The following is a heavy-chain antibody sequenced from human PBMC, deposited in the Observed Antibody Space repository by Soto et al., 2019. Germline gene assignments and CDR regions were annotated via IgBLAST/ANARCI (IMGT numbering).Heavy chain of an antibody. CDR2: IYPGDFDT. V-gene: IGHV5-51*03. CDR1: GYSFNTYW. Sequence: GESLKISCMGSGYSFNTYWIGWVRQMPGKGLEWMGIIYPGDFDTRYSPSFQGHVTMSVDKSINTAYLQWSSLETSDTAMYYCARLLGDSYGNEEIFEYRGQGTPVGVS. CDR3: ARLLGDSYGNEEIFEY. J-gene: IGHJ4*02. D-gene: IGHD5-18*01.